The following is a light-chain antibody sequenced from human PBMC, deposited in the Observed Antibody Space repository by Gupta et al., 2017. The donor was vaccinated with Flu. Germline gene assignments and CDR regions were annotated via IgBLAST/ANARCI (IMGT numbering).Light chain of an antibody. CDR1: QTVSSPY. Sequence: GTLSLSPGERATLSCRASQTVSSPYLAWYQWKPGQAPRLLIYGASNRAIGIPDRFGGSGSGTDFTLTSSRREPEDFAVYYGHQDFSSTGFGQGTKVEIK. CDR2: GAS. J-gene: IGKJ1*01. V-gene: IGKV3-20*01. CDR3: HQDFSSTG.